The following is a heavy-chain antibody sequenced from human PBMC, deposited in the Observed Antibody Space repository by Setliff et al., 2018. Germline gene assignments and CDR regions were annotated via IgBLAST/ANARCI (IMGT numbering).Heavy chain of an antibody. CDR2: ISSTSGTI. CDR1: GGSFSSHS. V-gene: IGHV3-48*01. CDR3: VRAFWTYSDHASLACFDY. Sequence: ETLSLTCAVYGGSFSSHSMNWVRQAPGKGLEWISYISSTSGTIYYADSVKGRFTISRDNAKNSLYLQMNNLRAEDTALYYCVRAFWTYSDHASLACFDYWGQGALVTVSS. J-gene: IGHJ4*02. D-gene: IGHD5-12*01.